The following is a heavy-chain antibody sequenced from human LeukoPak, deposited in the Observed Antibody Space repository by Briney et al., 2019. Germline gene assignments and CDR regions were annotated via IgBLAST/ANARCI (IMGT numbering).Heavy chain of an antibody. J-gene: IGHJ6*03. Sequence: ASVKVSCKASGYTFTGYDMHWVRQAPGQGLEWMGWINPNSGGTNYAQKFQGRVTMTRDTSISTAYMELSRLRSDDTAVYYCARGDYYYYYYMDVWGKGTTVTVSS. CDR2: INPNSGGT. CDR3: ARGDYYYYYYMDV. CDR1: GYTFTGYD. V-gene: IGHV1-2*02.